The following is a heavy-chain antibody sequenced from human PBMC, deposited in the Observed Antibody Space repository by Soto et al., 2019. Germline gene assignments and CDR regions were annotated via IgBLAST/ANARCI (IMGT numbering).Heavy chain of an antibody. Sequence: GASVKVSCKASGYTFTSYDINWVRQATGQGLEWMGWMNPNSGNTGYAQKFQGGVTMTRNTSISTAYMELSSLRSEDTAVYYCAGYYYDVAEVRNDAFDIWGKGTMVTVSS. CDR3: AGYYYDVAEVRNDAFDI. J-gene: IGHJ3*02. CDR2: MNPNSGNT. D-gene: IGHD3-22*01. CDR1: GYTFTSYD. V-gene: IGHV1-8*01.